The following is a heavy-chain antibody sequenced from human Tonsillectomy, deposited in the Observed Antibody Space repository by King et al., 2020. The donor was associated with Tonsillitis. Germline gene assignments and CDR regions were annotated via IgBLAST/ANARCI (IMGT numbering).Heavy chain of an antibody. CDR2: IFSNDDK. Sequence: TLKESGPVLVKPTETLTLTCTVARFSLSNATMGVRWIRQPPGKSLEWLAHIFSNDDKSYSTPLKSRLTTSTDTSKSQVVLSMTNMDPVDTATYYCARYYYDSSGYYNGYFDYWGQGTLVTVSS. CDR1: RFSLSNATMG. J-gene: IGHJ4*02. D-gene: IGHD3-22*01. V-gene: IGHV2-26*01. CDR3: ARYYYDSSGYYNGYFDY.